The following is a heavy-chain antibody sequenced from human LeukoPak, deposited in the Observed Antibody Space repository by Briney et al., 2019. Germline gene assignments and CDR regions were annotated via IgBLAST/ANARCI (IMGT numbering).Heavy chain of an antibody. Sequence: ASVKVSCKASGYTFTGYYMHWVRQRPGQGLEWVGIINPSGGSTSYAQKFQGRVTMTRDTSTSTVYMELSSLRSEDTAVYYCARDEPHSAGVATDWGQGTLVTVSS. J-gene: IGHJ4*02. CDR1: GYTFTGYY. CDR3: ARDEPHSAGVATD. D-gene: IGHD1-1*01. CDR2: INPSGGST. V-gene: IGHV1-46*01.